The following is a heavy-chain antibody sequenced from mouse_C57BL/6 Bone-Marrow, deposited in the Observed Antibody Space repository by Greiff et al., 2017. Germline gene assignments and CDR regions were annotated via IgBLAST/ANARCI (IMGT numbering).Heavy chain of an antibody. J-gene: IGHJ1*03. D-gene: IGHD4-1*01. CDR1: GYTFTDYY. CDR2: INPYNGGT. Sequence: EVQLVASGPVLVKPGASVKMSCKASGYTFTDYYMNWVKQSHGKSLEWIGVINPYNGGTSYNQKFKGKATLTVDKSSSTAYMELNSLTSEDSAGYYCASGSYFDFWGTGTTVTVSS. CDR3: ASGSYFDF. V-gene: IGHV1-19*01.